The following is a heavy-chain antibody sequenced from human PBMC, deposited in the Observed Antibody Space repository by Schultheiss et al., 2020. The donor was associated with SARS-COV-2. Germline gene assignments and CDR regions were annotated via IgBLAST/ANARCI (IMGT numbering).Heavy chain of an antibody. J-gene: IGHJ6*02. CDR1: GGSFSGYY. D-gene: IGHD1-26*01. Sequence: ETLSLTCAVYGGSFSGYYWSWIRQPPGKGLEWIGRIKSKTDGGTTDYAAPVKGRFTISRDDSKNTLYLQMNSLKTEDTAVYYCTTAFPYSGSNKGFRYYYYGMDVWGQGTTVTVAS. CDR2: IKSKTDGGTT. V-gene: IGHV3-15*01. CDR3: TTAFPYSGSNKGFRYYYYGMDV.